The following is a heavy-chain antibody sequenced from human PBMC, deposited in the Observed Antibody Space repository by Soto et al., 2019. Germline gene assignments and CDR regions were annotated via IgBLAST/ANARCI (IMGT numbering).Heavy chain of an antibody. D-gene: IGHD6-19*01. V-gene: IGHV4-39*01. CDR1: GGSISSSSYY. CDR2: IYYSGST. Sequence: PSETLSLTCTVSGGSISSSSYYWGWIRQPPGKGLEWIGSIYYSGSTYYNPSLKSRVTISVDTSKNQFSLKLSSVTAADTAVYYCERLLEVAGPDNWLDPWGQGPLVTVYS. CDR3: ERLLEVAGPDNWLDP. J-gene: IGHJ5*02.